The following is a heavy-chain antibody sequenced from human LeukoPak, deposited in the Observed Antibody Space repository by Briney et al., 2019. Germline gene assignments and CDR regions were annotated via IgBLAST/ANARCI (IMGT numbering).Heavy chain of an antibody. V-gene: IGHV4-39*01. J-gene: IGHJ3*02. Sequence: SETLSLTCTVSGGSISASSYYWGWIRQPPGKGLEWIASIYYSGYTYYNPALKSRVTISVDTSKNQFSLKLSSVTAADTAVYYCARLPYSRDAFDIWGQGTMVTVSS. CDR3: ARLPYSRDAFDI. CDR1: GGSISASSYY. CDR2: IYYSGYT. D-gene: IGHD6-13*01.